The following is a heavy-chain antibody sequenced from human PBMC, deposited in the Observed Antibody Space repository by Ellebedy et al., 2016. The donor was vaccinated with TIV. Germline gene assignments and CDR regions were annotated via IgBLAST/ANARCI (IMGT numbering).Heavy chain of an antibody. CDR1: GYTFTGYY. D-gene: IGHD3-3*01. CDR3: ARGSFYDWRVAGY. V-gene: IGHV1-2*04. CDR2: INPNSGGT. Sequence: ASVKVSCKASGYTFTGYYMHWVRQAPGQGLEWMGWINPNSGGTNYAQKFQGWVTMTRDTSISTAYMELSRLRSDDTAVYYCARGSFYDWRVAGYWGQGTLVTVSS. J-gene: IGHJ4*02.